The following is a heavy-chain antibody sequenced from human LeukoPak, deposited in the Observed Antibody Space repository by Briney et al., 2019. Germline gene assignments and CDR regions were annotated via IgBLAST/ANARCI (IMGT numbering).Heavy chain of an antibody. J-gene: IGHJ4*02. V-gene: IGHV3-23*01. CDR2: ISGSGGRT. CDR3: AKVETWGGCCSSTSCYVDYFDY. CDR1: GFTFSSYA. D-gene: IGHD2-2*03. Sequence: GGSLRLSCAASGFTFSSYAMSWVRQAPGKGLEWVSAISGSGGRTHYADSVKGRFTISRDNSKNTLYLQMNSLRVEDTAVYYCAKVETWGGCCSSTSCYVDYFDYWGQGTLVTVSS.